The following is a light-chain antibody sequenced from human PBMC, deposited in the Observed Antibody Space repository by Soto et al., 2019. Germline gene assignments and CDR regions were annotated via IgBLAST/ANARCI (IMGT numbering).Light chain of an antibody. Sequence: EIVMTQSPATLSVSPGERATLSCRASQSVSSNLAWYQQKPGQAPRLLIYAASTRASGIPDRFSGSGSGTDFTFTISILEPEDFAVYDCQQYGTSPPWTFGQGTKVDIK. V-gene: IGKV3-20*01. J-gene: IGKJ1*01. CDR1: QSVSSN. CDR2: AAS. CDR3: QQYGTSPPWT.